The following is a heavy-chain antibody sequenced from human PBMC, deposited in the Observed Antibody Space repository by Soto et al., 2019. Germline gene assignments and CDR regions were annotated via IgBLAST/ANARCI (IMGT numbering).Heavy chain of an antibody. CDR3: ARGASITMIVVVSRGNWFDP. V-gene: IGHV4-34*01. Sequence: SETLSLTCAVYGGSFSGYYWSWIRQPPGKGLEWIGEINHSGSTNYNPSLKCRVTISVDTSKNQFSLKLSSVTAADTAVYYCARGASITMIVVVSRGNWFDPWGQGTLVTVSS. CDR2: INHSGST. J-gene: IGHJ5*02. D-gene: IGHD3-22*01. CDR1: GGSFSGYY.